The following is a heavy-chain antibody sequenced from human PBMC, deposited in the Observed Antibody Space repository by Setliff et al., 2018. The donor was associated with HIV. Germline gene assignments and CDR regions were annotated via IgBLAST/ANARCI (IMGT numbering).Heavy chain of an antibody. Sequence: PSETLSLTCTVSGGSMNDYYWSWIRQTAGKGLEWIGRVYNSGSTNYNPSFMSRVSISVDTSKSQFSLKLRSVTAADTAVYYCARVQMAYAAFDVWGQGTMVTVSS. CDR3: ARVQMAYAAFDV. V-gene: IGHV4-4*07. CDR1: GGSMNDYY. D-gene: IGHD4-17*01. CDR2: VYNSGST. J-gene: IGHJ3*01.